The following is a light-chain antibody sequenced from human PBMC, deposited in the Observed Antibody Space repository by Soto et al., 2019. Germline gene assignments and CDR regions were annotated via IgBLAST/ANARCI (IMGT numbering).Light chain of an antibody. CDR1: RGFISW. J-gene: IGKJ2*01. V-gene: IGKV1-5*02. CDR3: HQCDSYPYT. Sequence: QMTHFLPPWSPPEGTEATIISRAIRGFISWWAEFKQKPGKAPKLLILDASSLESGVPSRFSGSGSGTEFTLTISSLQPDDFATYYCHQCDSYPYTFGQGTKLEIK. CDR2: DAS.